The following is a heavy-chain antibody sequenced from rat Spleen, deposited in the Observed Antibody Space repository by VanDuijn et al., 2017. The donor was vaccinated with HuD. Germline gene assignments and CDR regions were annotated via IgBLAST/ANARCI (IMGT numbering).Heavy chain of an antibody. V-gene: IGHV2S61*01. J-gene: IGHJ2*01. CDR3: ARSDILAAMGHY. Sequence: QVQLKESGPGLVQPSQTLSLTCTVSGFSLNNYGVIWVRQPPGKGLEWMGVIWGNGNTTYNSALKSRLSISRDTYKSQVFLKMNNLQTEDTAMYFCARSDILAAMGHYWGQGVMVTVSS. CDR2: IWGNGNT. CDR1: GFSLNNYG. D-gene: IGHD1-2*01.